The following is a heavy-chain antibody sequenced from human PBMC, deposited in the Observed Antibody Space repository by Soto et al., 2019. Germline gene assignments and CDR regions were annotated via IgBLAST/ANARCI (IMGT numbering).Heavy chain of an antibody. CDR2: ISSSSSYT. CDR3: ARALPLRYFDWPNPGVYDY. J-gene: IGHJ4*02. CDR1: GFTFSDYY. V-gene: IGHV3-11*05. D-gene: IGHD3-9*01. Sequence: PGGSLRLSCAASGFTFSDYYMSWIRQAPGKGLEWVSYISSSSSYTNYADSVKGRFTISRDNAKNSLYLQMNSLRAEDTAVYYCARALPLRYFDWPNPGVYDYWGQRTLVTV.